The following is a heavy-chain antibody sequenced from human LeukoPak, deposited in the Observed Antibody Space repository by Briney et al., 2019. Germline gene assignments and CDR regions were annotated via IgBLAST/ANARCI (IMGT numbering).Heavy chain of an antibody. J-gene: IGHJ4*02. CDR2: ISGSGGST. D-gene: IGHD3-22*01. V-gene: IGHV3-23*01. CDR1: GFTFSSYA. CDR3: AKFLRADYYDSSGYYYEAFDY. Sequence: GGSLRLSCAASGFTFSSYAMSWVRQAPGKGLEWVSAISGSGGSTYYADSVKGRFTISRDNSKDTLYLQMNSLRAEDTAVYYCAKFLRADYYDSSGYYYEAFDYWGQGTLVTVSS.